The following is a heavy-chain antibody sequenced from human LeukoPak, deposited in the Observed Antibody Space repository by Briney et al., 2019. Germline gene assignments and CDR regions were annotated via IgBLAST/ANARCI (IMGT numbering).Heavy chain of an antibody. CDR1: GFTFSSYS. D-gene: IGHD6-13*01. CDR3: ARDLIAAGSEGSGY. Sequence: GGSLRLSCAASGFTFSSYSMNWVRQAPGKGLESVSSISSSSSYIYYADSVKGRFTISRDNAKNSLYLQMNSLRAEDTAVYYCARDLIAAGSEGSGYWGQGTLVTVSS. V-gene: IGHV3-21*01. CDR2: ISSSSSYI. J-gene: IGHJ4*02.